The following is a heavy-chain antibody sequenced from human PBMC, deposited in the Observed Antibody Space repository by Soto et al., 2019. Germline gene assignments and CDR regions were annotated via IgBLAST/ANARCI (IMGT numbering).Heavy chain of an antibody. J-gene: IGHJ6*02. V-gene: IGHV1-2*04. D-gene: IGHD2-8*01. Sequence: ASVKVSCKASGYSFTDYHIHWVRQAPGQGLEWLGRINPRSGGTSTAQKFQGWVTMTTDTSISTASMELTRLTSDDTAIYYCARGDSTDCSNGVCSFFYNHDMDVWGQGTTVTVSS. CDR1: GYSFTDYH. CDR2: INPRSGGT. CDR3: ARGDSTDCSNGVCSFFYNHDMDV.